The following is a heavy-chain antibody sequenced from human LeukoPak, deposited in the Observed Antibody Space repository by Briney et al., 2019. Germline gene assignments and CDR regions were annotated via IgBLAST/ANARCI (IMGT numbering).Heavy chain of an antibody. CDR1: GFTFSSYG. CDR2: IWYDGSNK. Sequence: GGPLRLSCAASGFTFSSYGMHWVRQAPGKGLEWVAVIWYDGSNKYYADSVKGRFTISRDNSKNTLYLQMNSLRAEDPAVYYCARAHYYDSSGYYYVWPANFDYWGRGTLVTVSS. CDR3: ARAHYYDSSGYYYVWPANFDY. J-gene: IGHJ4*02. V-gene: IGHV3-33*01. D-gene: IGHD3-22*01.